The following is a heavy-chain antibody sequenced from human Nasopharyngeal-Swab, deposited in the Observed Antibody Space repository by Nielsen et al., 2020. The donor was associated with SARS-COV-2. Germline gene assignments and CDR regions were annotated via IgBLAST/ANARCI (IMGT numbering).Heavy chain of an antibody. CDR2: IKQDGSEK. CDR3: ARAPVNWARHFDL. D-gene: IGHD7-27*01. V-gene: IGHV3-7*01. Sequence: GGSLRLSCAASGFTFSSYWMSWVRQAPGKGLEWVANIKQDGSEKYYVDSVKGRFTISRDNAKNSLYLQMNSLRAEDTAVYYCARAPVNWARHFDLWGRGTLVTVSS. CDR1: GFTFSSYW. J-gene: IGHJ2*01.